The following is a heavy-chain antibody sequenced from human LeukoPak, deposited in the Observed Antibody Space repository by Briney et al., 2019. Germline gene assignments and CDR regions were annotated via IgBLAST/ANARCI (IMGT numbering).Heavy chain of an antibody. D-gene: IGHD3-10*01. CDR2: INHSGST. V-gene: IGHV4-34*01. CDR1: GGSFSGYY. J-gene: IGHJ4*02. Sequence: SETLSLTCAVYGGSFSGYYWSWIRQPPGKGLEWIGEINHSGSTNYNPSLKSRVTISVDTSKNQFSLKLSSVTAADTAVYYCARRGYYYGSGSPDFDYWGQGTLVTVSS. CDR3: ARRGYYYGSGSPDFDY.